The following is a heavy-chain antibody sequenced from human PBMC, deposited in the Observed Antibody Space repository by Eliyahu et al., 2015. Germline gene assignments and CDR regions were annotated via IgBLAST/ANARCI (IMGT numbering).Heavy chain of an antibody. J-gene: IGHJ5*02. CDR1: EPNFSTXA. Sequence: EIQLLESGGGLVQPGGSLXLSCAAXEPNFSTXAMTWVRQAPGKGLEWVSTISGAATYYADSVKGRFIVSRDSSKNTLYLQMRSLRVDDTATYYCAKLLDRWGRGTLVTVSS. V-gene: IGHV3-23*01. CDR3: AKLLDR. CDR2: ISGAAT.